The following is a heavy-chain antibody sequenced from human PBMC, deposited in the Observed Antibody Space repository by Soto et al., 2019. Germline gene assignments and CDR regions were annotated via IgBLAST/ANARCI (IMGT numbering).Heavy chain of an antibody. Sequence: VQVVESGVGLIQPGGSLRLSCEVSGFRVTANYMSWVRQAPGKGLEWVSVIFSCGGTDYVDSVKGRFTISRDISNRTLYLQRNSLSAQDTAVYYCPGYGSWGQGTLVTVSS. D-gene: IGHD5-12*01. CDR1: GFRVTANY. CDR2: IFSCGGT. CDR3: PGYGS. J-gene: IGHJ5*02. V-gene: IGHV3-53*01.